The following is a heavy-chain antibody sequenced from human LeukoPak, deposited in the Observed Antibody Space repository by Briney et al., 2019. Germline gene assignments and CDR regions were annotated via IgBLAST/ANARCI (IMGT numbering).Heavy chain of an antibody. D-gene: IGHD3-22*01. Sequence: SETLSLTCTVSGGSISSYYWSWIRQPPGKGLEWIGYIYYSGSTNYNPSLKSRVTISVDTSKNQFSLKLSSVTAADTAVYYCAREDYYDSSGYRIDYWGQGTLVTVSS. CDR3: AREDYYDSSGYRIDY. J-gene: IGHJ4*02. CDR2: IYYSGST. CDR1: GGSISSYY. V-gene: IGHV4-59*01.